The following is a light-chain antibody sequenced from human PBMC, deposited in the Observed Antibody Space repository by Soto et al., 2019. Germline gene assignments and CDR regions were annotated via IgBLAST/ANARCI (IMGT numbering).Light chain of an antibody. CDR3: QQYYKLPWT. J-gene: IGKJ1*01. V-gene: IGKV3-15*01. Sequence: EIVMTQSPATLSVSPGERATLSCRASQSVSSNLAWYQQKPGQAPRLLIYGASTRATGIPARFSGSGSGTEFTLTIGSLQSEDFAVYCCQQYYKLPWTFGQGTKVEIK. CDR2: GAS. CDR1: QSVSSN.